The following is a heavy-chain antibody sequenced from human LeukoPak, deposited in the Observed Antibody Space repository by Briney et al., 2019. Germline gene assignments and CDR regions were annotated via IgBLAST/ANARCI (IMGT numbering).Heavy chain of an antibody. D-gene: IGHD3-22*01. CDR2: IYHSGST. CDR1: GGSISSGGYS. Sequence: SETLSLTCAVSGGSISSGGYSWSWIRQPPGTGLEWIGYIYHSGSTYYNPSLKSRVTISVDRSKNQFSLKLSSVTAADTAVYYCAGGSWDYYDSSGYYLPEYFQHWGQGTLVTVSS. J-gene: IGHJ1*01. CDR3: AGGSWDYYDSSGYYLPEYFQH. V-gene: IGHV4-30-2*01.